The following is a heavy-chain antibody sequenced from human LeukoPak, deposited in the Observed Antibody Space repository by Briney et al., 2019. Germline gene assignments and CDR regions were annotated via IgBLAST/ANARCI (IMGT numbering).Heavy chain of an antibody. CDR3: ARDPRDDHNSLDS. CDR1: GFSFSDYW. J-gene: IGHJ5*01. Sequence: GGSLRLSCAASGFSFSDYWMSWVRQSPEKGLEWVANIKEDGSARYYVDSVKGRFTISRDNAKNFLYLQRTSLRVEDTAMYYCARDPRDDHNSLDSWGQGTQVTVSS. V-gene: IGHV3-7*03. CDR2: IKEDGSAR.